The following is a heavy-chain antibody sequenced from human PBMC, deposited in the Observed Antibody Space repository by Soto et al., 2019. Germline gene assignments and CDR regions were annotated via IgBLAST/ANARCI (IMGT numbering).Heavy chain of an antibody. J-gene: IGHJ4*02. V-gene: IGHV4-34*01. Sequence: SETLSLTCAVYGGSFSGYYWSWIRQTPGKGLEWIGEIDHSGSIKYNPSLESRVSISLDTSRNQFSLKLSSVTAADSAVFYCATGGGAAPGMWVQGXLVTVHS. CDR2: IDHSGSI. CDR1: GGSFSGYY. CDR3: ATGGGAAPGM. D-gene: IGHD6-13*01.